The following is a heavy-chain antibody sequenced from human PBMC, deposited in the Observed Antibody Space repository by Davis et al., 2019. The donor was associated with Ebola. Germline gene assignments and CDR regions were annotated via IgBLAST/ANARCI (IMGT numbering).Heavy chain of an antibody. D-gene: IGHD3-3*01. CDR3: ARGREIWSGYYLSHYYYYGMDV. Sequence: AASVKVSCKASGYTFTGYYMHWVRQAPGQGLEWMGRINPNSGGTNYAQKFQGRVTMTRDTSISTAYMELSRLRSDDTAVYYCARGREIWSGYYLSHYYYYGMDVWGEGTTVTVSS. CDR1: GYTFTGYY. V-gene: IGHV1-2*06. J-gene: IGHJ6*04. CDR2: INPNSGGT.